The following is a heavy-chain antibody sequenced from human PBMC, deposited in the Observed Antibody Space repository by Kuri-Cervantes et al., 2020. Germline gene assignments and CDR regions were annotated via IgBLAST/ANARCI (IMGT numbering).Heavy chain of an antibody. CDR2: INHSGST. CDR3: ARGVGVTTDAPSEFDY. V-gene: IGHV4-34*01. Sequence: GSLRLSCAVYGGSFSGYYWSWIRQPPGKGLEWIGEINHSGSTNYNPSLKSRVTISVDTSKNQFSLKLSSVTAADTAVYYCARGVGVTTDAPSEFDYWGQGTLVTVSS. D-gene: IGHD4-17*01. CDR1: GGSFSGYY. J-gene: IGHJ4*02.